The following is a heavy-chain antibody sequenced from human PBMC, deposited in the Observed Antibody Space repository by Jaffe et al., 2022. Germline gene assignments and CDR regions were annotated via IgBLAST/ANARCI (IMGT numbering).Heavy chain of an antibody. CDR2: IYYSGST. Sequence: QVQLQESGPGLVKPSETLSLTCTVSGGSISSYYWSWIRQPPGKGLEWIGYIYYSGSTNYNPSLKSRVTISVDTSKNQFSLKLSSVTAADTAVYYCAREADDYGDYGVDAFDIWGQGTMVTVSS. V-gene: IGHV4-59*01. D-gene: IGHD4-17*01. CDR1: GGSISSYY. J-gene: IGHJ3*02. CDR3: AREADDYGDYGVDAFDI.